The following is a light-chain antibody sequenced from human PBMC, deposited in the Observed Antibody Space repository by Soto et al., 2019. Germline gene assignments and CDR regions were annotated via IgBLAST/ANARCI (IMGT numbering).Light chain of an antibody. Sequence: QSVLTQSPSASASLGASVKLTCTLSSGHTNYAIAWHQQQPEKGPRYLMKLNSDGSHTKGDGIPDRFSGSSSGAERYLTISSLQSEDEADYYCQTWGSGIRVFGGGTKLTVI. CDR2: LNSDGSH. J-gene: IGLJ3*02. CDR1: SGHTNYA. CDR3: QTWGSGIRV. V-gene: IGLV4-69*01.